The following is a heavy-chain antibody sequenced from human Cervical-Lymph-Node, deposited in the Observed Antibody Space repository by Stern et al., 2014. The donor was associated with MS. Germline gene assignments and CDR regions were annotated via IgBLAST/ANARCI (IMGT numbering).Heavy chain of an antibody. CDR2: FDPEDGET. D-gene: IGHD3-22*01. Sequence: VQLVESGAEVKKPGSSEKVSCKVSGYTLTELSMHWVRQAPGKGLEWMGGFDPEDGETIYAQKFQGRVTITEDTSTGTTYMELSSLRSEDTAVYYCATPLTRYDSSGFDYWGQGTLVTVSS. CDR3: ATPLTRYDSSGFDY. J-gene: IGHJ4*02. V-gene: IGHV1-24*01. CDR1: GYTLTELS.